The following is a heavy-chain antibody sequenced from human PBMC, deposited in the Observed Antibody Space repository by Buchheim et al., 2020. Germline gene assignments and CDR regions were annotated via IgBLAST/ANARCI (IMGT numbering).Heavy chain of an antibody. Sequence: QVQLVQSGAEVKKPGASVKVSCKASGYTFTGYYMHWVRQAPGQGLEWMGWINPNSGGPNYAQKFQGRVTMTRDTSIRPAYMELSRLRSDDTAVYYCASEGGFWYHSGYYLSYYGMDVWGQGTT. V-gene: IGHV1-2*02. J-gene: IGHJ6*02. CDR1: GYTFTGYY. D-gene: IGHD3-22*01. CDR2: INPNSGGP. CDR3: ASEGGFWYHSGYYLSYYGMDV.